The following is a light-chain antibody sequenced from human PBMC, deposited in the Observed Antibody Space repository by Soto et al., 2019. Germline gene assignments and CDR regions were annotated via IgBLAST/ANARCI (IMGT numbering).Light chain of an antibody. Sequence: DIQMTQSPSSLSASVGDRITITCRAIQSITSYLNWYQNKPGKAPKILIYDASSLESGVPSRFSGSGSGTEFTLTISRLQPDDFATYYCQQYNSYPITFGQGTRLEIK. CDR1: QSITSY. CDR2: DAS. J-gene: IGKJ5*01. CDR3: QQYNSYPIT. V-gene: IGKV1-5*01.